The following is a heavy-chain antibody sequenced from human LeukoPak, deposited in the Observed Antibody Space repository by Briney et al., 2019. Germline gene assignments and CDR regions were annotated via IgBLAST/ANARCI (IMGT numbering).Heavy chain of an antibody. CDR2: IIPIFGTA. J-gene: IGHJ4*02. V-gene: IGHV1-69*13. CDR1: GGTFSSYA. D-gene: IGHD5-12*01. Sequence: SVKVSCKASGGTFSSYAISWVRQAPGQGLEWMGGIIPIFGTANYAQKFQGRVTITADESTSTAYMELSSLRSEDTAVYYCARDLSGYDLSYFDYWGQGTLVTVSS. CDR3: ARDLSGYDLSYFDY.